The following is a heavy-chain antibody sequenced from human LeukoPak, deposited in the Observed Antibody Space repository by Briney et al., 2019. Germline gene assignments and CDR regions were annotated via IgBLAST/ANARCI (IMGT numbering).Heavy chain of an antibody. CDR2: IKGGGSTK. CDR3: ARWVITPYYGMDV. Sequence: PGGSLRLSCAASGFTFSSYWMIWVRQAPGKGLEWMASIKGGGSTKFYVDSLRGRFTIARDNAKNSLYLQMNSLRGEDTVLYYCARWVITPYYGMDVWGQGTTVTVS. D-gene: IGHD3-16*01. CDR1: GFTFSSYW. J-gene: IGHJ6*02. V-gene: IGHV3-7*05.